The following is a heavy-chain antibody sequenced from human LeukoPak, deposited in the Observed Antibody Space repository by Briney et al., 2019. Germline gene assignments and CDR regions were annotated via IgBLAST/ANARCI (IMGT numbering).Heavy chain of an antibody. D-gene: IGHD3-10*01. CDR2: IVVGSGNT. V-gene: IGHV1-58*02. Sequence: GASVKVSCKASGFTFTSSAMQWVRQARGQRLEWIGWIVVGSGNTNYAQKFQERVTITRDMSTSTAYMELSSLRSEDTAVYYCAADHLWFGELNGVGFDPWGQGTLVTVSS. CDR3: AADHLWFGELNGVGFDP. J-gene: IGHJ5*02. CDR1: GFTFTSSA.